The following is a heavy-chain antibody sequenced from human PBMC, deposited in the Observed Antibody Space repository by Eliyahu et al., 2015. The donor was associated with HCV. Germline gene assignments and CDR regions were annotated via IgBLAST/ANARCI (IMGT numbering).Heavy chain of an antibody. CDR3: ARDAGYYDSSGYYYIGYFQH. CDR2: ISSSSSTI. Sequence: EVQLVESGGXLVQPGGSLRLSCAASXFTFXXYSMNWVRQAPGKGLXWVSYISSSSSTIYYADSVKGRFTISRDNAKNSLYLQMSSLRAEDTAVYYCARDAGYYDSSGYYYIGYFQHWGQGTLVTVSS. V-gene: IGHV3-48*01. CDR1: XFTFXXYS. J-gene: IGHJ1*01. D-gene: IGHD3-22*01.